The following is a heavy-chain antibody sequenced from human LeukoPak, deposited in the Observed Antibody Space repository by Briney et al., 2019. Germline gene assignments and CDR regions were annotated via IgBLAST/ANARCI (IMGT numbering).Heavy chain of an antibody. J-gene: IGHJ4*02. CDR3: ARPRANYYDSSGTSFDY. D-gene: IGHD3-22*01. CDR1: GGSISSRSYY. Sequence: SETLSLTCTVSGGSISSRSYYWGWIRQSPGKGLEWIGTIYYSGTTYYNPSLKSRVTISVDTSKNHFSLKLSSVTAADTAVYYCARPRANYYDSSGTSFDYWGQGTLVTVSS. V-gene: IGHV4-39*01. CDR2: IYYSGTT.